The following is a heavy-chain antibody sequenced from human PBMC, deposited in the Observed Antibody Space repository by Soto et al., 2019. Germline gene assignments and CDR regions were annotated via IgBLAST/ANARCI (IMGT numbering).Heavy chain of an antibody. CDR1: GYTFTSSG. Sequence: QVQLVQSGGEVKKPGASVKVSCKASGYTFTSSGINWVRQAPGQGLEWMGWISPYNGDTNYAQKFQGRVTMTTDTSTNTAYLELRSLRSDDTAVYDCTREQWLVYCMDVWGQGTTVTVSS. J-gene: IGHJ6*02. D-gene: IGHD6-19*01. CDR2: ISPYNGDT. CDR3: TREQWLVYCMDV. V-gene: IGHV1-18*01.